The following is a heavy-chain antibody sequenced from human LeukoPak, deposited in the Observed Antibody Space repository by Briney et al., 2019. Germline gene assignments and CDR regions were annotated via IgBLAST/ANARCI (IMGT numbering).Heavy chain of an antibody. V-gene: IGHV3-30-3*01. D-gene: IGHD6-13*01. CDR2: ISYDGSNK. Sequence: SGGSLRLSCAASGFTFSSYAMHWVRQAPGKGLEWVAVISYDGSNKYYADSVKGRFTISRDNSKNTLYLQMNSLRAEDTAVYYCARAVSSWNDAFDIWGQGTMVTVSS. CDR3: ARAVSSWNDAFDI. J-gene: IGHJ3*02. CDR1: GFTFSSYA.